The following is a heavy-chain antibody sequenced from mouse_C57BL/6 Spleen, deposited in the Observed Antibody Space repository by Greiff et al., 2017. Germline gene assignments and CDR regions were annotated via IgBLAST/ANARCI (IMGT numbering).Heavy chain of an antibody. J-gene: IGHJ2*01. D-gene: IGHD1-1*01. CDR3: TRDYGSSYYFDY. CDR2: IDPEDGDT. CDR1: GFNIKDYY. Sequence: EVQLQESGAELVRPGASVKLSCTASGFNIKDYYMHWVKQRPEQGLEWIGRIDPEDGDTEYAPKFQGKATMTADTSSNTAYLQLSSLTSEDTAVYYCTRDYGSSYYFDYWGQGTTLTVSS. V-gene: IGHV14-1*01.